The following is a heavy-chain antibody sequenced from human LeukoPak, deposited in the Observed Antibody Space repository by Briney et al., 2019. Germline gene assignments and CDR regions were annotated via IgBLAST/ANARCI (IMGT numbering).Heavy chain of an antibody. CDR3: ARGGISMED. D-gene: IGHD2/OR15-2a*01. Sequence: GGSLRLSCAASGFTFNSYWMSWVRQAPGKGLEWVANINQDGSEKYYVDSVKGRFTISRDNARNSLYLQMNSLRAEDTAVYYCARGGISMEDWGQGTLVNVSS. V-gene: IGHV3-7*01. CDR1: GFTFNSYW. CDR2: INQDGSEK. J-gene: IGHJ4*02.